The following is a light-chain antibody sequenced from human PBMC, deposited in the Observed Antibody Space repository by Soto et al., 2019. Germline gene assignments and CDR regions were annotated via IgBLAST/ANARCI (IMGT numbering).Light chain of an antibody. V-gene: IGLV2-14*01. Sequence: QSALTQPASVSGSPGQSITISCTGTSSDVGNYDYVSWYQQHPGKAPKLMIYEVRNRPSGVSNRFSGSKSGNTASLTISGVQAEDEADYYCSSYTTTSIPGVFGTGTKLTVL. J-gene: IGLJ1*01. CDR3: SSYTTTSIPGV. CDR1: SSDVGNYDY. CDR2: EVR.